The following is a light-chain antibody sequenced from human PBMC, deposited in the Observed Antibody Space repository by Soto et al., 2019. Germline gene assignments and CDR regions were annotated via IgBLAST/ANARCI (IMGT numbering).Light chain of an antibody. CDR3: QQFNNYPPWT. CDR2: DAS. Sequence: AIQLTQSPSSLSASVGDRATITCRASQGISSALAWYQQKPGQAPKLLIYDASILESGVPSRFSGSGSWTDFTITISSLQAEDFATYYCQQFNNYPPWTFGQGTKVEIK. CDR1: QGISSA. J-gene: IGKJ1*01. V-gene: IGKV1D-13*01.